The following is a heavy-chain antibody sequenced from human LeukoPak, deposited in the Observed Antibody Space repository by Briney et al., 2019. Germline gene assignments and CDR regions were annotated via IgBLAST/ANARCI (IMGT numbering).Heavy chain of an antibody. Sequence: PSETLSLTCSVSSGSITTYYWNWIRQAPGKEPEWIGYIHHSGSANYNPSLKSRVTLSIDTSKDQFFLRLTSVTAADTAVYCARLVVPEAFDFDSWGQGTLVTVSS. D-gene: IGHD2-2*01. CDR1: SGSITTYY. CDR2: IHHSGSA. V-gene: IGHV4-59*08. J-gene: IGHJ4*02. CDR3: ARLVVPEAFDFDS.